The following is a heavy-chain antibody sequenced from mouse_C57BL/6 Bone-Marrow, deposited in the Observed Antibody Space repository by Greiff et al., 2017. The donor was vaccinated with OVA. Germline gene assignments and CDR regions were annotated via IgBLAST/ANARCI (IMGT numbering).Heavy chain of an antibody. CDR3: ARHVCLDY. D-gene: IGHD2-10*02. V-gene: IGHV5-6*02. CDR2: ISSGGSYT. Sequence: DVKLVESGGDLVKPGGSLKLSCAASGFTFSSYGMSWVRQTPDKRLEWVATISSGGSYTYYPDSVKGRFTISRDNAKNTLYLQMSRLKSEDTAMYYCARHVCLDYWGQGTTLTVSS. CDR1: GFTFSSYG. J-gene: IGHJ2*01.